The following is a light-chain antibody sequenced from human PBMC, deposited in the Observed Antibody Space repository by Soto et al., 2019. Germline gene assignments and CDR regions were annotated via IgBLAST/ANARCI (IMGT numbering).Light chain of an antibody. V-gene: IGLV1-40*01. J-gene: IGLJ1*01. Sequence: QSVLTQPPSVSGAPGQRVTISCTGSGSNLGAGFDVHWYQHLPGTAPKLLIYGITNRPSGVPDRFSGSKSGTSASLAITGLQFEDEADYYCQSYDGGLSGYVFXTGTNVTVL. CDR1: GSNLGAGFD. CDR3: QSYDGGLSGYV. CDR2: GIT.